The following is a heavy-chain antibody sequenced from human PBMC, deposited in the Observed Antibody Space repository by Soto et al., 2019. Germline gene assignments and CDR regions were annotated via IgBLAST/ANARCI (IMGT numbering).Heavy chain of an antibody. J-gene: IGHJ4*02. D-gene: IGHD2-2*01. CDR1: GYTFTNYG. CDR2: ASAYNRNT. V-gene: IGHV1-18*01. CDR3: ARERQYEPLLY. Sequence: QVQLVQSGVEVKKPGASVKVSCQASGYTFTNYGITWLRQAPGQGLEWRGWASAYNRNTNYAQRFQDRVTMTTETSTRTAYMELRNLKSDDTAIYFCARERQYEPLLYWGQGTLVTVSS.